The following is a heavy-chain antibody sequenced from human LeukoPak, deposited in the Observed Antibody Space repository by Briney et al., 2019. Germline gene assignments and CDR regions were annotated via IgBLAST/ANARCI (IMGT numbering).Heavy chain of an antibody. CDR2: INPNSGGT. D-gene: IGHD6-6*01. V-gene: IGHV1-2*06. CDR1: GYTFTGYY. CDR3: ARDARDSSSSYTNFDY. J-gene: IGHJ4*02. Sequence: ASVKVSCKASGYTFTGYYMHCVRQAPGQRLEWMGRINPNSGGTNYAQKFHGRVTKTRDTSISTAPMELSRLRSDNTAVYYCARDARDSSSSYTNFDYWGQGTLVTVSS.